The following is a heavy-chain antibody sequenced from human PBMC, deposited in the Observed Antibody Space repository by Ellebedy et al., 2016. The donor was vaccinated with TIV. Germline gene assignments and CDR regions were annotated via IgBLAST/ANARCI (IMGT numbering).Heavy chain of an antibody. CDR1: GFTFNTYA. CDR2: ITSNGDRT. J-gene: IGHJ5*01. D-gene: IGHD6-19*01. Sequence: GGSLRLSCAASGFTFNTYAMQWVRQAPGKGLEYVSSITSNGDRTYYANSVKGRFTISRDNSKNTLYLQMGSLRPEDMAVYSCAKGRWTSGGLDSWGQGTLVTVSS. CDR3: AKGRWTSGGLDS. V-gene: IGHV3-64*01.